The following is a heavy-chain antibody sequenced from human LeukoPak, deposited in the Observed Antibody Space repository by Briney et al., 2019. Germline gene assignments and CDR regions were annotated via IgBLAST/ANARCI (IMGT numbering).Heavy chain of an antibody. V-gene: IGHV3-11*01. D-gene: IGHD3-22*01. CDR3: ARDPPKGYYDSSGYYLDY. Sequence: GGSLRLPCAASGFTFSDYYMSWIRQAPGKGLEWVSYISSSGSTIYYADSVKGRFTISRDNAKNSLYLQMNSLRAEDTAVYYCARDPPKGYYDSSGYYLDYWGQGTLVTVSS. J-gene: IGHJ4*02. CDR1: GFTFSDYY. CDR2: ISSSGSTI.